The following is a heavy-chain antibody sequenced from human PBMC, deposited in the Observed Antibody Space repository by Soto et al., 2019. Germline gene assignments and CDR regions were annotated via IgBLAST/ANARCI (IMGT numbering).Heavy chain of an antibody. D-gene: IGHD2-15*01. Sequence: SETLSLTCAVYGGSFSGYYWSWIRQPPGKGLEWIGEINHSGSTNYNPSLKSRVTISVDTSKNQFSLKLSSVTAADTAVYYCARKIILPEKDIVVVVAAGYYFDYWGQGTLVTVSS. J-gene: IGHJ4*02. CDR3: ARKIILPEKDIVVVVAAGYYFDY. CDR2: INHSGST. V-gene: IGHV4-34*01. CDR1: GGSFSGYY.